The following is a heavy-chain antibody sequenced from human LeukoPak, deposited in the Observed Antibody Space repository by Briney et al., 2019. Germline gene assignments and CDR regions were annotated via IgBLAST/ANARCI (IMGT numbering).Heavy chain of an antibody. CDR1: GFTLSSYG. V-gene: IGHV3-33*01. D-gene: IGHD2-2*01. Sequence: PGRSLRLSCAASGFTLSSYGMHWVRQAPGKGLEWVATIWYDGSNEYYADSVKGRFTISRDNSKNTLHLQMNSLRDEDTAVYYCAAYCSSTTCYRGADYGMDVWGQGTTVTVSS. J-gene: IGHJ6*02. CDR3: AAYCSSTTCYRGADYGMDV. CDR2: IWYDGSNE.